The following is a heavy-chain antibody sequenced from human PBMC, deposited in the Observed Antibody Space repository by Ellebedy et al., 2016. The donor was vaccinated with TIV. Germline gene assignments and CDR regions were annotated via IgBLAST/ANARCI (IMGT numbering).Heavy chain of an antibody. CDR1: GASVSSDNYY. CDR2: IFRTGNG. Sequence: GSLRLXXIVSGASVSSDNYYWSWIRQPPGKGLEWIGYIFRTGNGNYKASLKSRVTMSVDASKNHFSLKMNSVTAADTAIYYCARDLYDSGSYYTLKPAYWGQGILVTVSS. D-gene: IGHD3-10*01. CDR3: ARDLYDSGSYYTLKPAY. V-gene: IGHV4-61*03. J-gene: IGHJ4*02.